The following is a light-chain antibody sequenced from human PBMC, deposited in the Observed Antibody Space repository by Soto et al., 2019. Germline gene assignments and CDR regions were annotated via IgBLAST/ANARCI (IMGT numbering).Light chain of an antibody. CDR1: RSNIGTNY. V-gene: IGLV1-47*01. CDR2: RDN. CDR3: ASWDDSLSGVV. J-gene: IGLJ2*01. Sequence: QSVLPQPPSASGTPGQRVSISCSGSRSNIGTNYVYWYQQFPGTAPKLLIYRDNQRPSGVPDRFSGSKSGTSASLAISGLRSEDEADYYCASWDDSLSGVVLGGGTKLTVL.